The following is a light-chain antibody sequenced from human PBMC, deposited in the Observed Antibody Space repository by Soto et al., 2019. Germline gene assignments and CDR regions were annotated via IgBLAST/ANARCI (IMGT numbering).Light chain of an antibody. CDR2: DVS. Sequence: QSALTQPRSVSGSPGQSVTISCTGTSSDVGGYNYVSWYQQHPGKAPKVMIYDVSKRPSGVPDRFSGSKSGNTASLTISGLQAEDEADYYCCSYGGSDTLGVFAGGSTLTVL. V-gene: IGLV2-11*01. J-gene: IGLJ3*02. CDR3: CSYGGSDTLGV. CDR1: SSDVGGYNY.